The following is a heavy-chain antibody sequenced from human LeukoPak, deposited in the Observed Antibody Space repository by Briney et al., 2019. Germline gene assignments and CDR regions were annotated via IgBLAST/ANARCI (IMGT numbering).Heavy chain of an antibody. CDR3: AKEGYYGSGRTSFDI. Sequence: GGSLRLSCAASGFTFSSYGMHWVRQAPGKGLEWVAVISYDGSNKYYADPEKGRFTISRDNSKNTMYLQMNSLRAEDTAVYYCAKEGYYGSGRTSFDIWGQGTMVTVSS. V-gene: IGHV3-30*18. CDR1: GFTFSSYG. J-gene: IGHJ3*02. CDR2: ISYDGSNK. D-gene: IGHD3-10*01.